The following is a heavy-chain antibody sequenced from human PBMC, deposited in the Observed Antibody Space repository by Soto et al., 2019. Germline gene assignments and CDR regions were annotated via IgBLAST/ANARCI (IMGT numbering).Heavy chain of an antibody. Sequence: ASVKVSCKASGYTFTSYYMNWVRQAPGQGLEWMGWVNPNSGGTNDAQKFQGWVTMTRDTSISTVYMELSSLKSDDMAVYYCAREGAATANYGMDVWGQGTTVTVSS. CDR2: VNPNSGGT. CDR1: GYTFTSYY. CDR3: AREGAATANYGMDV. V-gene: IGHV1-2*04. D-gene: IGHD2-15*01. J-gene: IGHJ6*02.